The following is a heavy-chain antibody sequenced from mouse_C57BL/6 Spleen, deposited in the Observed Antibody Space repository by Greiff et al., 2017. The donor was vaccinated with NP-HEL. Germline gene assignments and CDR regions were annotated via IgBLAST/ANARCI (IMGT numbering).Heavy chain of an antibody. J-gene: IGHJ2*01. V-gene: IGHV1-64*01. Sequence: QVQLKQPGAELVKPGASVKLSCKASGYTFTSYWMHWVKQRPGQGLEWIGMIHPNSGSTNYNEKFKSKATLTVDKSSSTAYMQLSSLTSEDSAVYYCARNYYYGSSDYWGQGTTLTVSS. CDR2: IHPNSGST. CDR3: ARNYYYGSSDY. CDR1: GYTFTSYW. D-gene: IGHD1-1*01.